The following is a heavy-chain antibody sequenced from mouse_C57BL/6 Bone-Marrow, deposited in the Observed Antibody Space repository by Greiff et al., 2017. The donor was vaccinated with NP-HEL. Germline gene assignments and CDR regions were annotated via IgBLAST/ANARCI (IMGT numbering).Heavy chain of an antibody. Sequence: VQLHQPGAELVMPGASVKLSCKASGYTFTSYWMHWVKQRPGQGLEWIGEIDPSDSYTNYNQKFKCKSTLTVDKSSSTAYMQLSSLTSEDSAVYYCARWKSNYYGSSYGYFDVWGTGTTVTVSS. CDR3: ARWKSNYYGSSYGYFDV. D-gene: IGHD1-1*01. CDR1: GYTFTSYW. V-gene: IGHV1-69*01. CDR2: IDPSDSYT. J-gene: IGHJ1*03.